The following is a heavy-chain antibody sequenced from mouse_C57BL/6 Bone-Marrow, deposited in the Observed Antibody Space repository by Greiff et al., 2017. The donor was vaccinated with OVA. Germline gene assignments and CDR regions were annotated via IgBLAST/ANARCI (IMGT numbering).Heavy chain of an antibody. CDR2: ISNGGGST. CDR3: ARRPWFAY. Sequence: EVKLVESGGGLVQPGGSLKLSCAASGFTFSDYYMYWVRQTPEKRLEWVAYISNGGGSTYYPDTVKGRFTISRDNAKNTLYLQMSRLKSEDTAMYYCARRPWFAYWGQGTLVTVSA. CDR1: GFTFSDYY. V-gene: IGHV5-12*01. J-gene: IGHJ3*01.